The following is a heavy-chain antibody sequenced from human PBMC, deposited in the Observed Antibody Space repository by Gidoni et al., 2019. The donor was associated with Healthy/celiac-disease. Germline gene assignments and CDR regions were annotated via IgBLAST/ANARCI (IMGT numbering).Heavy chain of an antibody. D-gene: IGHD3-3*01. CDR3: ARGDFWSGYYRIGRGLGTDAFDI. CDR1: GGSFSGYY. Sequence: QVQLQQWGAGLLKPSETLSLTCAVYGGSFSGYYWSWIRQPPGKGLEWIGEINHSGSTNYNPSLKSRVTISVDTSKNQFSLKLSSVTAADTAVYYCARGDFWSGYYRIGRGLGTDAFDIWGQGTMVTVYS. CDR2: INHSGST. V-gene: IGHV4-34*01. J-gene: IGHJ3*02.